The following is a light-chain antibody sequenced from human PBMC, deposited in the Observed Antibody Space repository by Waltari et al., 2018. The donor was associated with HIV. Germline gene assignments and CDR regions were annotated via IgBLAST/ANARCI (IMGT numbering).Light chain of an antibody. J-gene: IGKJ1*01. CDR1: QSVSSN. V-gene: IGKV3-15*01. CDR2: GAS. Sequence: EIVMTQSPATLSVSPGERATLSCRASQSVSSNVAWYQQKPGQAPRLLIYGASTRATGVPARFSGSGSGTELTLIISSLQSEDFAVYYCQQYTNRPPRTFGQGTKVEVK. CDR3: QQYTNRPPRT.